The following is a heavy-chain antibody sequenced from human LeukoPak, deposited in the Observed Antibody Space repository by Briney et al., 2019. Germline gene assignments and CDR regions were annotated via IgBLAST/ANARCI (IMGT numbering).Heavy chain of an antibody. CDR2: IYHTGST. CDR1: GYSISSGYY. J-gene: IGHJ3*02. Sequence: SETLSLTCTVSGYSISSGYYWGWIRQPPGKGLEWIGSIYHTGSTNYNPSLKSRVTISVDTSKNQFSLKLSSVTAADTAVYYCARHDSEGYYDSSGYYYADAFDIWGQGTMVTVSS. V-gene: IGHV4-38-2*02. D-gene: IGHD3-22*01. CDR3: ARHDSEGYYDSSGYYYADAFDI.